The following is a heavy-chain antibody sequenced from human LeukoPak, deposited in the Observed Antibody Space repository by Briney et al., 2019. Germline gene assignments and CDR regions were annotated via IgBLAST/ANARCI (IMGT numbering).Heavy chain of an antibody. D-gene: IGHD2-2*01. V-gene: IGHV3-66*01. CDR2: IYSGGST. CDR1: GFTFSSNY. J-gene: IGHJ3*02. Sequence: GGSLRLSCAASGFTFSSNYMSWVRQAPGKGLEWASVIYSGGSTYYADSVKGRFTISRDNSKNTLYLQMNSLRAEDTAVYYCAREVVGCSSTSCPNDAFDIWGQGTMVTVSS. CDR3: AREVVGCSSTSCPNDAFDI.